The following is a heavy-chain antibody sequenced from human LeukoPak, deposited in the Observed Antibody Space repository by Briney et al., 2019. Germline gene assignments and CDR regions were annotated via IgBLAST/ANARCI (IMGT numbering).Heavy chain of an antibody. CDR2: ISWNSGSI. J-gene: IGHJ4*02. Sequence: GGSLRLSCAASGFTFDDYAMHWVRQAPGKGVEWVSGISWNSGSIDYADSVKGRFTISRDNAKNSLYLQMNSLSAEDTALYYCAKDSSSGFDYWGQGTLVTVSS. V-gene: IGHV3-9*01. CDR1: GFTFDDYA. CDR3: AKDSSSGFDY. D-gene: IGHD6-19*01.